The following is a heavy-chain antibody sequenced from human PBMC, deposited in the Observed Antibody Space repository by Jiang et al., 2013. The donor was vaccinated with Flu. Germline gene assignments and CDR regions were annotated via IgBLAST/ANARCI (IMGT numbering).Heavy chain of an antibody. J-gene: IGHJ2*01. V-gene: IGHV1-2*04. Sequence: KPSETLSLICAVSGYTFTGYYIHWVRQAPGQGLEWMGWINPNSGDTNYAQKFQGWVTMTRDTSISTAYMELRRLKSDDTAVYYCARLLWYFDLWGRGTLVTVSS. CDR3: ARLLWYFDL. CDR1: GYTFTGYY. CDR2: INPNSGDT. D-gene: IGHD2/OR15-2a*01.